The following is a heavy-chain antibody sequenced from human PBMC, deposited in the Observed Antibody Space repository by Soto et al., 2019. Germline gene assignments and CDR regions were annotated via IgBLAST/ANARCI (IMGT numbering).Heavy chain of an antibody. CDR2: ITHSGTST. Sequence: GGSLRLSCAAAGFTFNSYAMSWVRQAPGKGLEWVSGITHSGTSTYYADSVKGRFTISRDNSRNTLYLQMNSLRAEDTAVYYCAKGSTDFIIVPAGHPWGQGTLVTVSS. CDR3: AKGSTDFIIVPAGHP. D-gene: IGHD2-2*01. CDR1: GFTFNSYA. V-gene: IGHV3-23*01. J-gene: IGHJ5*02.